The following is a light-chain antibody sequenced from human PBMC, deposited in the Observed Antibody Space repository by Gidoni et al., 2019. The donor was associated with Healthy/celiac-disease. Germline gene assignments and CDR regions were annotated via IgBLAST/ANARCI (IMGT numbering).Light chain of an antibody. Sequence: DIQMTQSPSSVSASVGDRVTITCRVSQGISRWLAWYQQKPGKAPKLLIYAASSLQSGVPSRFSGSGSGTDFTLTISSLQPEDFATYYCQQANSFPLTFGGGTKVEIK. J-gene: IGKJ4*01. V-gene: IGKV1-12*01. CDR1: QGISRW. CDR3: QQANSFPLT. CDR2: AAS.